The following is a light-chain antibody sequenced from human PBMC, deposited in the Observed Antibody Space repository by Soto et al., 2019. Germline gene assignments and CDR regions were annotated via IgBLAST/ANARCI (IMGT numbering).Light chain of an antibody. J-gene: IGLJ2*01. CDR3: ALWDDSLNGVV. V-gene: IGLV1-44*01. CDR2: SNS. Sequence: QSVLTQPPSASGTPGQRVTISCSGSSSNIGSNYVYWYQQLPGTAPKLLIYSNSQRPSGVPDRFSGSKSDTSASLAIYGLQSEDEADYYCALWDDSLNGVVFGGGTKLTVL. CDR1: SSNIGSNY.